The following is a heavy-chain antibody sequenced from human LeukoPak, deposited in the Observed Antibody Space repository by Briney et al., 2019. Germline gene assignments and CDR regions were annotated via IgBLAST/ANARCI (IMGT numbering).Heavy chain of an antibody. CDR2: IHYSGST. CDR1: GGSISGGTYF. J-gene: IGHJ5*02. D-gene: IGHD2-2*01. Sequence: SQTLSLSCTVSGGSISGGTYFWSWIRQHPGKGLEWIGYIHYSGSTYNNPSLKSRVTISVDTSKNQFSLKLSSVTAADTAVYYCARDGCSGPCCHGNWFDPWGQGTLVPVSS. V-gene: IGHV4-31*03. CDR3: ARDGCSGPCCHGNWFDP.